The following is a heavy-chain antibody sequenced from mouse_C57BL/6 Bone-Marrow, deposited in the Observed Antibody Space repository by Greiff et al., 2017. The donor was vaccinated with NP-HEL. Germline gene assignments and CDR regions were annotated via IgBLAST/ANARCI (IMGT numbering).Heavy chain of an antibody. J-gene: IGHJ3*01. CDR3: ARWGLRRGFAY. V-gene: IGHV1-69*01. D-gene: IGHD2-4*01. CDR1: GYTFTSYW. Sequence: QVQLQQPGAELVMPGASVKLSCKASGYTFTSYWMHWVKQRPGQGLEWIGEIDPSDSYTNYNQKFKGKSTLTVDKSSSTAYMQLSSLTSEDSAVYYCARWGLRRGFAYRGKGTLVTVSA. CDR2: IDPSDSYT.